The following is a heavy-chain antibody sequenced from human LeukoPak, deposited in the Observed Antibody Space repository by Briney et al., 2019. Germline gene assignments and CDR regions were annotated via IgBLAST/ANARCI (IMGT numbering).Heavy chain of an antibody. Sequence: ASVKVSCKASGYTFTSYYMHWLRQAPGQGLEWMALINPSGGNTSYAQKFKGRVTITRDKAKSSVYMELNSLTAEDTAVYFCAGGGYGGASLWVYCGEGRQVTVSS. D-gene: IGHD5-18*01. CDR1: GYTFTSYY. CDR2: INPSGGNT. CDR3: AGGGYGGASLWVY. V-gene: IGHV1-46*01. J-gene: IGHJ4*02.